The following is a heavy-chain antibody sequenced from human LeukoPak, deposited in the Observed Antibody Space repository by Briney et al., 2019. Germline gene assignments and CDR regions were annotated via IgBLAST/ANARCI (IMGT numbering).Heavy chain of an antibody. V-gene: IGHV3-30*04. CDR2: ISYDGSNK. CDR1: GFTFSSYA. Sequence: GRSLILSCAASGFTFSSYAMHWVRQAPGKGLEWVAVISYDGSNKYYADSVKGRFTTSRDNSKNTLYLQMNSLRAEDTAVYYCASHTYYDSSGYYYDYWGQGTLVTVSS. D-gene: IGHD3-22*01. CDR3: ASHTYYDSSGYYYDY. J-gene: IGHJ4*02.